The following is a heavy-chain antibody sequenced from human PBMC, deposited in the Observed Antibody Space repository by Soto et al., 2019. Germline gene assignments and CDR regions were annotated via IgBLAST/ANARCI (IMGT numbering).Heavy chain of an antibody. CDR1: GFIFSDSW. CDR3: ARGTSGANDI. CDR2: IKPDGSEK. V-gene: IGHV3-7*04. Sequence: GGSLRLSCAASGFIFSDSWINWVRQAPGKGLEWVASIKPDGSEKYYVGSVEGRFTISRDNAKNSLYLQMNSLRAEDTAVYYCARGTSGANDIWGQGTMVTVSS. J-gene: IGHJ3*02. D-gene: IGHD3-10*01.